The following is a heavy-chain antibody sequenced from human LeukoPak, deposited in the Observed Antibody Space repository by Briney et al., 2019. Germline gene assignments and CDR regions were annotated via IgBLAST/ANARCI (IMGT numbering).Heavy chain of an antibody. Sequence: NPSETLSLTCTVSGGSISSGGYYWSWIRQHPGKGLEWIGYIYYSGSTYYNPSLKSRVAISVDTSKNQFSLKLSSVTAADTAVYYCARGRITVIGDWGQGTLVTVSS. D-gene: IGHD3-22*01. V-gene: IGHV4-31*03. CDR2: IYYSGST. J-gene: IGHJ4*02. CDR3: ARGRITVIGD. CDR1: GGSISSGGYY.